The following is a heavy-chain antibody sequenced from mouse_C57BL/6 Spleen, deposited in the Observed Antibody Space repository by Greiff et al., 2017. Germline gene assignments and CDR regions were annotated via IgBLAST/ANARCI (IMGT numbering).Heavy chain of an antibody. CDR2: IYPGSGST. CDR1: GYTFTSYW. J-gene: IGHJ3*01. V-gene: IGHV1-55*01. D-gene: IGHD2-4*01. Sequence: QVQLQQPGAELVKPGASVKMSCKASGYTFTSYWITWVKQRPGQGLEWIGDIYPGSGSTNYNEKFKSKATLTVDTSSSTAYMQLSSLTSEDSAVYYCARWGDYDFWAWFAYWGQGTLVTVSA. CDR3: ARWGDYDFWAWFAY.